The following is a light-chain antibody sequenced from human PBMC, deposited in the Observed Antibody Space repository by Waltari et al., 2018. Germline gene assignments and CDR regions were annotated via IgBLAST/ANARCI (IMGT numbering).Light chain of an antibody. J-gene: IGLJ2*01. Sequence: QSVLTQPPSVSAAPGQGVIISCSGSSSNIGNDHVTWYKQVPGTAPKLPIYESKKRPAGIPDRFSAFKAGTSATLAITGLQTGDEADYYCGTWDASLNSGVFGGGTRLTVL. CDR2: ESK. V-gene: IGLV1-51*02. CDR1: SSNIGNDH. CDR3: GTWDASLNSGV.